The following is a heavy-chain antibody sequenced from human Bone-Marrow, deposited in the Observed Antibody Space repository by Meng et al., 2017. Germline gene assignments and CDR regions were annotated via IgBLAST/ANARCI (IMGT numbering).Heavy chain of an antibody. J-gene: IGHJ5*02. V-gene: IGHV1-2*02. CDR3: ARAYCSSTSCYGGWFDP. CDR1: GFTFTGYY. Sequence: GESLKISCAASGFTFTGYYMHWVRQAPGQGLEWMGWINPNSGGTNYAQKFQGRVTMTRDTSISTAYMELSRLRSDDTAVYYCARAYCSSTSCYGGWFDPWGQGTLVTVSS. CDR2: INPNSGGT. D-gene: IGHD2-2*01.